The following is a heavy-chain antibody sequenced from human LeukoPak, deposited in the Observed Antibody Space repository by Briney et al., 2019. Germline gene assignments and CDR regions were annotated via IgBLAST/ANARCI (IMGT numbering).Heavy chain of an antibody. CDR3: AKSACSSTSCFYDY. CDR2: ISWNSGSI. J-gene: IGHJ4*02. V-gene: IGHV3-9*01. Sequence: GRSLRLSCAASGFTFDDYAMHWVRHAPGKGMGWVSGISWNSGSIGHADSVKGRFTISRDNAKNSLYLQMNSLRAEDTALYYCAKSACSSTSCFYDYWGQGTLVTVSS. CDR1: GFTFDDYA. D-gene: IGHD2-2*01.